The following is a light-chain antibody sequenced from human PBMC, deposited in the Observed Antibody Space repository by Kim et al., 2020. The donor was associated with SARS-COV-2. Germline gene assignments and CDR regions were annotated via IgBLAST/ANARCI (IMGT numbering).Light chain of an antibody. CDR3: QSSDSSLSTVV. Sequence: QGVTSSCTASSSNSGAGYDVHWYQQLPGTAPKLLIYGNNNRPSGVPDRFSVSRSGTSASLAITGLQAEDEADYFCQSSDSSLSTVVFGGGTQLTVL. CDR2: GNN. V-gene: IGLV1-40*01. CDR1: SSNSGAGYD. J-gene: IGLJ2*01.